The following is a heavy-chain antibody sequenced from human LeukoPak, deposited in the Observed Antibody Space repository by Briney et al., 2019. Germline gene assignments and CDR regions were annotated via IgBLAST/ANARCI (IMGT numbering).Heavy chain of an antibody. CDR2: ISAYNGNT. Sequence: ASVNVSCKASGYTFTSYGISWVRQAPGQGLEWMGWISAYNGNTNYAQKLQGRVTMTTDTSTSTAYMELRSLRSDDTAVYYCARDYSVATIQPGDYWGQGTLVTVSS. J-gene: IGHJ4*02. D-gene: IGHD5-12*01. V-gene: IGHV1-18*01. CDR1: GYTFTSYG. CDR3: ARDYSVATIQPGDY.